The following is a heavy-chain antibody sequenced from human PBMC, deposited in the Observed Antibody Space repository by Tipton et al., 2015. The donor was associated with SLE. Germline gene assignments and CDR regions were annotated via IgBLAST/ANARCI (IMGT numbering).Heavy chain of an antibody. D-gene: IGHD3-22*01. V-gene: IGHV4-59*01. CDR1: GGSISSYY. Sequence: TLSLTCTVSGGSISSYYWSWIRQPPGKGLEWIGYIYYSGSTNYNPSLKSRVTISVDTSKNQFSLKLSSVTAVDTAVYYCASTIVVAPWAFDIWGQGTMVTVSS. CDR2: IYYSGST. J-gene: IGHJ3*02. CDR3: ASTIVVAPWAFDI.